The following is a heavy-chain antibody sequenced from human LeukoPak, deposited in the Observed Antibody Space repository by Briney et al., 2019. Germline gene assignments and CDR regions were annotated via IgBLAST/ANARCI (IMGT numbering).Heavy chain of an antibody. V-gene: IGHV4-39*01. J-gene: IGHJ4*02. CDR2: IYYSGST. CDR3: ARPQGYQLLDFEY. Sequence: DTQSLTGSITGRSKSTSSYWWGGVRGPRVNVLEWIGSIYYSGSTYYNPSLKSRVTISVDTSKNQFSLKLISVPAADTAVYYCARPQGYQLLDFEYWGQGTLVTVSS. CDR1: GRSKSTSSYW. D-gene: IGHD2-2*01.